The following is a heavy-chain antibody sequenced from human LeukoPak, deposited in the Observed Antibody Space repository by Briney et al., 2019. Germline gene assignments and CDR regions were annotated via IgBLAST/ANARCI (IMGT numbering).Heavy chain of an antibody. V-gene: IGHV1-69*13. CDR2: IIPIFGTA. Sequence: GASVKVSCKASGGTFSSYAISWVRQAPGQGLEWMGGIIPIFGTANYAQKFQGRVTITADESTSTAYMELSSLRSDDTAVYYCARDLGAAAGGPSVSDYWGQGTLVTVSS. D-gene: IGHD6-13*01. J-gene: IGHJ4*02. CDR3: ARDLGAAAGGPSVSDY. CDR1: GGTFSSYA.